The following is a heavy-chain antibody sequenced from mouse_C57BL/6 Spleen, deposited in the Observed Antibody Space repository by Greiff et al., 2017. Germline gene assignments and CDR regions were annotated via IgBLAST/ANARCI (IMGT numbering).Heavy chain of an antibody. CDR3: ARGYYYGSSLFAY. D-gene: IGHD1-1*01. J-gene: IGHJ3*01. V-gene: IGHV1-85*01. Sequence: VQLQQSGPELVKPGASVKLSCKASGYTFTSYDINWVKQRPGQGLEWIGWIYPRDGSTKYNEKFKGKATVTVDTSSSTAYMELHSLTSEDSAVYFYARGYYYGSSLFAYWGQGTLVTVSA. CDR2: IYPRDGST. CDR1: GYTFTSYD.